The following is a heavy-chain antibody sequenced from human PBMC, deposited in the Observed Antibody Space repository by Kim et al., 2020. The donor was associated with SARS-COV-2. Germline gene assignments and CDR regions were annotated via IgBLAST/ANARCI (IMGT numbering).Heavy chain of an antibody. J-gene: IGHJ6*02. CDR3: ARASPYSSSWYYYYYGMDV. CDR2: IYPGDSDT. V-gene: IGHV5-51*01. D-gene: IGHD6-13*01. CDR1: GYSFTSYW. Sequence: GESLKISCKGSGYSFTSYWIGWVRQMPGKGLEWMGIIYPGDSDTRYSPSFQGQVTISADKSISTAYLQWSSLKASDTAMYYCARASPYSSSWYYYYYGMDVWGQGTTVTVSS.